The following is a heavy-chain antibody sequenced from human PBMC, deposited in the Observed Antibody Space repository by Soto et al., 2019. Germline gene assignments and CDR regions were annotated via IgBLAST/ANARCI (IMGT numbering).Heavy chain of an antibody. V-gene: IGHV1-18*01. J-gene: IGHJ6*02. D-gene: IGHD4-17*01. CDR1: GYTFTSYG. Sequence: QVQLVQSGAEVKKPGASVKVSCKASGYTFTSYGISWVRQAPGQGLEWMGWISAYNGNTNYAQKLQGRVTMTTDTSTSTADMELRSLRSDDTAVYYCAASPTVTQSYYYYYGMYVWGQGTTVTVSS. CDR3: AASPTVTQSYYYYYGMYV. CDR2: ISAYNGNT.